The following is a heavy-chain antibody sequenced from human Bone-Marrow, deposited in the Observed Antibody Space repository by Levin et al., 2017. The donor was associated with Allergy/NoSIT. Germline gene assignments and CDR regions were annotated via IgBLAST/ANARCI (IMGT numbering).Heavy chain of an antibody. J-gene: IGHJ4*02. V-gene: IGHV3-48*04. CDR2: ISSRNTTI. Sequence: SCAASGFTFSDAWMNWVRQAPGKGLEWVSYISSRNTTIYYADSVKGRFTISRDNAENSLYLQMNSLRAEDTAIYYCAREGLFMVRVFDYWGRGTLVTVSS. CDR1: GFTFSDAW. D-gene: IGHD3-10*01. CDR3: AREGLFMVRVFDY.